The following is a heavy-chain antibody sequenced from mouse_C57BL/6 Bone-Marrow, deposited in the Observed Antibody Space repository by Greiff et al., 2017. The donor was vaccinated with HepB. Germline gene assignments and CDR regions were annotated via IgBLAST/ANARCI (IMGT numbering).Heavy chain of an antibody. CDR1: GYTFTSYW. J-gene: IGHJ1*03. Sequence: QVQLQQPGTELVKPGASVKLSCKASGYTFTSYWMHWVKQRPGQGLEWIGNINPSNGGTNYNEKFKSKATLTVDKSSSTAYMKLSSLTSEDSAVYYCSRSGYCYGSSYWYFYVWGTGTTVTVSS. D-gene: IGHD1-1*01. CDR2: INPSNGGT. CDR3: SRSGYCYGSSYWYFYV. V-gene: IGHV1-53*01.